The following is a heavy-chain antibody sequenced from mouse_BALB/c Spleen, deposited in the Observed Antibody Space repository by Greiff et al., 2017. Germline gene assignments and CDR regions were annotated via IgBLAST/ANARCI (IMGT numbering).Heavy chain of an antibody. CDR1: GYTFTSYW. CDR3: ARCGTGSYYFDY. Sequence: QVQLQQSGAELARPGASVKLSCKASGYTFTSYWMQWVKQRPGQGLEWIGAIYPGDGDTRYTQKFKGKATLTADKSSSTAYMQLSSLASEDSAVYYCARCGTGSYYFDYWGQGTTLTVSS. CDR2: IYPGDGDT. D-gene: IGHD4-1*01. J-gene: IGHJ2*01. V-gene: IGHV1-87*01.